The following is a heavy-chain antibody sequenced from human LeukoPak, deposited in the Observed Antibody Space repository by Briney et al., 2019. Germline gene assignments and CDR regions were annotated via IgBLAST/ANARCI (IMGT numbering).Heavy chain of an antibody. CDR1: GGSISSGDYY. CDR3: ARDLGEENYFDY. J-gene: IGHJ4*02. V-gene: IGHV4-30-4*01. Sequence: SETLSLACTVSGGSISSGDYYWSWIRQPPGKGLEWIGYIYYSGSTYYNPSLKSRVTISVDTSKNQFSLKLSSVTAADTAVYYCARDLGEENYFDYWGQGTLVTVSS. D-gene: IGHD3-16*01. CDR2: IYYSGST.